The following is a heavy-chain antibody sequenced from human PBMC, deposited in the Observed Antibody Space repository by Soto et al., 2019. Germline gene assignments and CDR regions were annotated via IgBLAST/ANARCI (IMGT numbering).Heavy chain of an antibody. D-gene: IGHD3-3*01. Sequence: GGSLRLSCEASAFSSGSHTMNLVRQAPGKGLEWVSSINSGGSRSYYADSVKGRFTISRDNAKNSLYLQMNSLRAEDTAVYYCAKDFLDFWSGSGPYPYYFDYWGQGTLVTVSS. J-gene: IGHJ4*02. V-gene: IGHV3-21*04. CDR1: AFSSGSHT. CDR3: AKDFLDFWSGSGPYPYYFDY. CDR2: INSGGSRS.